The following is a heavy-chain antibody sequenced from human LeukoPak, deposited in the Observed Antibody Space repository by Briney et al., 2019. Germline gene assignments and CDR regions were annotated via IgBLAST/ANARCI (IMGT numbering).Heavy chain of an antibody. D-gene: IGHD3-22*01. CDR1: GYTFTSYG. CDR3: ARFALYYCDSSGYCDY. CDR2: ISAYNGNT. Sequence: ASVKVSCKASGYTFTSYGISWVRQAPGQGLEWMGWISAYNGNTNYAQKLQGRVTMTTDTSTSTAYMELRSLRSDDTAVYYCARFALYYCDSSGYCDYWGQGTLVTVSS. J-gene: IGHJ4*02. V-gene: IGHV1-18*01.